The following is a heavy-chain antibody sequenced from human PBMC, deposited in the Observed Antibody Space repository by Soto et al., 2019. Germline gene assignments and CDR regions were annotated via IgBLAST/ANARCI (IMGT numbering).Heavy chain of an antibody. CDR3: ARGLYSSSYSM. J-gene: IGHJ4*02. CDR1: GYTFTSSY. V-gene: IGHV1-46*01. Sequence: QVQLVQSGAEVKKPGSTVKVSCKASGYTFTSSYIHWVRQAPGQGLEWMGIIKPSGGSATYAQMFQGRVTLTTDTSTSTVYMELSSLTSEDTAMYYCARGLYSSSYSMWGQGTLVTVSS. CDR2: IKPSGGSA. D-gene: IGHD3-22*01.